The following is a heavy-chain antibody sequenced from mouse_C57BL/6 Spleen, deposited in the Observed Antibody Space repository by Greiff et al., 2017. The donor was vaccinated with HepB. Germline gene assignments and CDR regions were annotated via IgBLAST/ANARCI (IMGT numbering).Heavy chain of an antibody. CDR3: ARGAFWYYDYSNYFDY. D-gene: IGHD2-4*01. J-gene: IGHJ2*01. CDR2: IHPNSGST. Sequence: QVQLQQPGAELVKPGASVKLSCKASGYTFTSYWMHWVKQRPGQGLEWIGMIHPNSGSTNYNEKFKSKATLTVDKSFSTAYMQHSSLTSEDSAVYYCARGAFWYYDYSNYFDYWGQGTTLTVSS. V-gene: IGHV1-64*01. CDR1: GYTFTSYW.